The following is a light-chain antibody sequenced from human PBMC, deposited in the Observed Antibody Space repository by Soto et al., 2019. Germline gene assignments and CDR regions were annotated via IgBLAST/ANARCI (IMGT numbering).Light chain of an antibody. CDR3: QQYNSYSWT. CDR1: QSISSW. J-gene: IGKJ1*01. CDR2: DAS. V-gene: IGKV1-5*01. Sequence: DIQMTQSPSTLSASVGDRVTITCRASQSISSWLAWYQQKPGKAPKLLIYDASSLESGVPSRFSGSGSGTEFNLTISRLKPHHFETYHCQQYNSYSWTFGQRTKVDIK.